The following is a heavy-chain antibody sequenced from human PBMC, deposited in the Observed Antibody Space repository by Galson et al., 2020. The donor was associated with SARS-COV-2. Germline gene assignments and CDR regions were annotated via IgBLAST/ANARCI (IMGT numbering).Heavy chain of an antibody. D-gene: IGHD3-22*01. Sequence: SGPTLVKPTETLTLTCTVSGFSLSNDRMGVSWIRQPPGKALEWLAHILPNDEKSYSPSLKSKLTISKDTSKSQVLLSMTNMDPVDTATYYCARIDLYDNSGYYFVFDSWGQGTLVTVSS. J-gene: IGHJ4*02. V-gene: IGHV2-26*01. CDR1: GFSLSNDRMG. CDR2: ILPNDEK. CDR3: ARIDLYDNSGYYFVFDS.